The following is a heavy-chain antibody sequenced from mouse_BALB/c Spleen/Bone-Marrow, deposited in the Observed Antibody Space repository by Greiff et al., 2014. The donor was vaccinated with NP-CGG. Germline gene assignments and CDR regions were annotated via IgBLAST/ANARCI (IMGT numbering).Heavy chain of an antibody. CDR1: GFNIKDTY. CDR3: ASYVYGYYFDY. V-gene: IGHV14-3*02. J-gene: IGHJ2*01. Sequence: EVQLQQSEAELVKPGASVKLSCTASGFNIKDTYMHWVKQGPEQGLEWIGRIDPANGNTKYDPKFQGKATITADTSSNTAYLQLSSLTSEDTAVYYCASYVYGYYFDYWGQGTTLTVSS. D-gene: IGHD2-2*01. CDR2: IDPANGNT.